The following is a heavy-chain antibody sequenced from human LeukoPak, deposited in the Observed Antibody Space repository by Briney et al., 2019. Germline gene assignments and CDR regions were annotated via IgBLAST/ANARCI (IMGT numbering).Heavy chain of an antibody. V-gene: IGHV4-39*01. CDR1: GGSISSSSYY. CDR2: IYYSGST. Sequence: PSETLSLTCTVSGGSISSSSYYWGWLRQPPGKGLEWIGSIYYSGSTYYNPSLKSRVTISVDTSKNQFSLKLSSVTAADTAVYYCARHCIAAAGGWFDPWGQGTLVTVSS. D-gene: IGHD6-13*01. J-gene: IGHJ5*02. CDR3: ARHCIAAAGGWFDP.